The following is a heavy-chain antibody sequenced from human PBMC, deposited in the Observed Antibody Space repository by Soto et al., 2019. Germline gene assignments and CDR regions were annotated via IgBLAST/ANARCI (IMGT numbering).Heavy chain of an antibody. Sequence: PGGSLRLSCAASGFTFNIYAMSWVRQAPGKGLEWVSAISGSGGGTYYADSVEGRFTISRDNAKNSLYLQMNSLRAEDTAVYYCARDYYYDSSGYYAGFDYWGQGTLVTVS. J-gene: IGHJ4*02. V-gene: IGHV3-23*01. CDR1: GFTFNIYA. D-gene: IGHD3-22*01. CDR3: ARDYYYDSSGYYAGFDY. CDR2: ISGSGGGT.